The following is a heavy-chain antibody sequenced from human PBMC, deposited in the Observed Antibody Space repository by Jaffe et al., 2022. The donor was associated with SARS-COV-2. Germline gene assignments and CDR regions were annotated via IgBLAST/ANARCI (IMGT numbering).Heavy chain of an antibody. J-gene: IGHJ6*02. CDR1: GGSISSGSYY. Sequence: QVQLQESGPGLVKPSQTLSLTCTVSGGSISSGSYYWSWIRQPAGKGLEWIGRIYTSGSTNYNPSLKSRVTISVDTSKNQFSLKLSSVTAADTAVYYCARGYRPPYVRMDVWGQGTTVTVSS. CDR2: IYTSGST. V-gene: IGHV4-61*02. D-gene: IGHD1-1*01. CDR3: ARGYRPPYVRMDV.